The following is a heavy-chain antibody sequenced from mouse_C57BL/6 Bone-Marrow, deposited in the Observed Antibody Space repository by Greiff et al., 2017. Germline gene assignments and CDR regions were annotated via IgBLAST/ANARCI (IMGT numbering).Heavy chain of an antibody. CDR2: ISSGSSTI. Sequence: EVQLQQSGGGLVKPGGSLKLSCAASGFTFSDYGMHWVRQAPEKGLEWVAYISSGSSTIYYADTVKGRFTISRDNAKNTLFLQMTSLRSEDTAMYYCAKAYGNYSWFAYWGQGTLVTVSA. V-gene: IGHV5-17*01. J-gene: IGHJ3*01. CDR3: AKAYGNYSWFAY. D-gene: IGHD2-1*01. CDR1: GFTFSDYG.